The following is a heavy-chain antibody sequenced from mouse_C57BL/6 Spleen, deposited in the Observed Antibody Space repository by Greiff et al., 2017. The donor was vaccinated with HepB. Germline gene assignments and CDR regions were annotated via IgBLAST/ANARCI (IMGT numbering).Heavy chain of an antibody. J-gene: IGHJ4*01. CDR3: ARYIYSNPYYYAMDY. D-gene: IGHD2-5*01. V-gene: IGHV7-3*01. CDR1: GFTFTDYY. Sequence: EVQGVESGGGLVQPGGSLSLSCAASGFTFTDYYMSWVRQPPGKALEWLGFIRNKANGYTTEYSASLKGRFTISRDNSQSILYLQMNALRAEDSATYYCARYIYSNPYYYAMDYWGQGTSVTVSS. CDR2: IRNKANGYTT.